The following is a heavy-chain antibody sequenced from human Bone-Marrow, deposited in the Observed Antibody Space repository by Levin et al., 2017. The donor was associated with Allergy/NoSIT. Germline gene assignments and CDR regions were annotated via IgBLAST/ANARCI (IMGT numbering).Heavy chain of an antibody. CDR3: ARDYYDSSGYSLRPFDY. D-gene: IGHD3-22*01. J-gene: IGHJ4*02. Sequence: SQTLSLTCAISGDSVSSTSAAWNWIRQSPSRGLEWLGRTYYRSKWYNDYAVSVKSRITINPDTSKNQFSLQLNSVTPEDTAVYYCARDYYDSSGYSLRPFDYWGQGTLVTVSS. CDR2: TYYRSKWYN. CDR1: GDSVSSTSAA. V-gene: IGHV6-1*01.